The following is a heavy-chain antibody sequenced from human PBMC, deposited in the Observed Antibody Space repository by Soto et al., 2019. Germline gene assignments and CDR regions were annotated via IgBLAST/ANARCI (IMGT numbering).Heavy chain of an antibody. CDR1: GGSVSSGDYY. J-gene: IGHJ6*02. V-gene: IGHV4-61*08. CDR2: IYYSGST. D-gene: IGHD4-4*01. CDR3: ARDGTTAYYYYGMDV. Sequence: QVQLQESGPGLVKPSETLSLTCTVSGGSVSSGDYYWSWIRQPPGKGLEWIGYIYYSGSTNYNPSLKSRVTISLHTSKNQFSLKLSSVTAADTAVYYCARDGTTAYYYYGMDVWGQGTTVTVSS.